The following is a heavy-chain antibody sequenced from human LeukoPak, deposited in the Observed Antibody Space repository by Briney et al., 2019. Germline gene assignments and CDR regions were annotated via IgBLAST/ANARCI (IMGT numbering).Heavy chain of an antibody. V-gene: IGHV3-21*01. Sequence: GGSLRLSCAASGFTFSSYSMNWVRQAPGKGLEWVSSISSSSSYIYYADSVKGRFTISRDNAKNSLYLQMNSLRAEDTAVYYCARDLWGSGSYFDYWGQGTLVTVSS. J-gene: IGHJ4*02. CDR2: ISSSSSYI. CDR1: GFTFSSYS. D-gene: IGHD3-10*01. CDR3: ARDLWGSGSYFDY.